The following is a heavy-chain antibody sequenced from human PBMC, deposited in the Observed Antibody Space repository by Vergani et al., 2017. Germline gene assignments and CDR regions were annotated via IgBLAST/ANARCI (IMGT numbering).Heavy chain of an antibody. J-gene: IGHJ5*02. CDR1: GASITSGSFY. CDR3: VRESWRSDLRGVYWFDT. V-gene: IGHV4-61*02. CDR2: IHASGTK. Sequence: QVHLNEAGPGLVKPSQTLSLTCTVSGASITSGSFYWSWIRQPAGKGLEWIGRIHASGTKNYNPSLRSRVTLSVDTSKNQLSLKMISMTAADTAGYYCVRESWRSDLRGVYWFDTWGQGTLVSVSS. D-gene: IGHD3-10*01.